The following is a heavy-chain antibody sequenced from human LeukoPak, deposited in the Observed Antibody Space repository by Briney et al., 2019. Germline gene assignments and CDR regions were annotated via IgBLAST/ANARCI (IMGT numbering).Heavy chain of an antibody. CDR2: IKQDGSEK. D-gene: IGHD4-11*01. V-gene: IGHV3-7*01. Sequence: PGGSLRLSCAASGITFRMRWVRQAPGKGLEWVANIKQDGSEKYYVDSVKGRFTISRDNAKNSLYLQMNSLRAEDTAVYYCSSNYDYYYYYMDVWGKGTTVTVSS. CDR3: SSNYDYYYYYMDV. CDR1: GITFR. J-gene: IGHJ6*03.